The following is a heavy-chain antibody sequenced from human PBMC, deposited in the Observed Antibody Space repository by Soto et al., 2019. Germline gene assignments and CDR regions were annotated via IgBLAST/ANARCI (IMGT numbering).Heavy chain of an antibody. CDR3: ARDSADSASSSCCGFFGY. Sequence: EVQLLESGGGLVQPGGSLRLSCAASGFTFSNYAMTWVRQAPGKGLEWVSAISGSGISTFYADSVKGRFTISRDNSKNTLYLQMNSLRAAHTAVYYCARDSADSASSSCCGFFGYWGQGTLVTVSS. CDR1: GFTFSNYA. J-gene: IGHJ4*02. CDR2: ISGSGIST. V-gene: IGHV3-23*01. D-gene: IGHD6-19*01.